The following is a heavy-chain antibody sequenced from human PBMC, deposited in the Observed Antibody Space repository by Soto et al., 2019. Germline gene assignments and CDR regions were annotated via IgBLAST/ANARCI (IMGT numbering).Heavy chain of an antibody. Sequence: GGSLRLSCAASGFTFSSYAMSWVRQAPGKGLEWVSTISGSGSKTYYADSVKGRFTISKDNSKSTLNLQMNSLRAEDTAVYYCAKDSLNYYYSSGPFDSWGQGTRVTVAS. V-gene: IGHV3-23*01. J-gene: IGHJ5*01. CDR1: GFTFSSYA. CDR2: ISGSGSKT. CDR3: AKDSLNYYYSSGPFDS. D-gene: IGHD3-10*01.